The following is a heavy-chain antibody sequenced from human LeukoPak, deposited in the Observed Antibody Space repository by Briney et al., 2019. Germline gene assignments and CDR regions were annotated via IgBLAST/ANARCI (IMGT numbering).Heavy chain of an antibody. Sequence: PSGTLSLTCAVYGGSFSDYYWSWIRQPPGKGLEWIGEINHSGSTNYNPSLKSRVTISVDTSKNQFSLKLTSVTAADTAVYYCARRTVTTFGYFDLWGRGTLVTVSS. CDR3: ARRTVTTFGYFDL. CDR2: INHSGST. V-gene: IGHV4-34*01. CDR1: GGSFSDYY. J-gene: IGHJ2*01. D-gene: IGHD4-17*01.